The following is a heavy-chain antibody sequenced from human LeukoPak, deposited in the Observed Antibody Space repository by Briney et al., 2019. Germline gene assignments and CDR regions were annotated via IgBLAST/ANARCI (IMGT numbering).Heavy chain of an antibody. D-gene: IGHD3-10*01. Sequence: PGGSLRLSCVGSGLIFRDYLMNWVRQVPGKGLEWVANINEDGSVQDYVDSVRGRFSISRDNARNSFYLQINNLRVEDTAVYYCATRGSSMARSHWGQGTLVTVSS. V-gene: IGHV3-7*01. CDR2: INEDGSVQ. CDR3: ATRGSSMARSH. J-gene: IGHJ4*02. CDR1: GLIFRDYL.